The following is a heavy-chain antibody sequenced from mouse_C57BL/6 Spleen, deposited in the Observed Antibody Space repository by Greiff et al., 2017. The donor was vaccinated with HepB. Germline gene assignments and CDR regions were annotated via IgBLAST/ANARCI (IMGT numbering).Heavy chain of an antibody. V-gene: IGHV3-6*01. CDR2: ISYDGSN. Sequence: EVQLQESGPGLVKPSQSLSLTCSVTGYSITSGYYWNWIRQFPGTKLEWMGYISYDGSNNYNPSLKNRISITRDTSKNQFFLKLNSVTTEDTATYYYARDKNSTSDGAWFAYWGQPTLVTVSA. J-gene: IGHJ3*01. CDR1: GYSITSGYY. CDR3: ARDKNSTSDGAWFAY. D-gene: IGHD2-1*01.